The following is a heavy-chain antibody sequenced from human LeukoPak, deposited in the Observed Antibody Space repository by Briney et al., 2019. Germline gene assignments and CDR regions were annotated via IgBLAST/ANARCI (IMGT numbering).Heavy chain of an antibody. CDR3: ARRLLGYCSGGSCYSGYFQH. V-gene: IGHV4-34*01. J-gene: IGHJ1*01. D-gene: IGHD2-15*01. CDR2: INHSGST. Sequence: MTSETLSLTCAVYGGSFSGYYWSWIRQPPGKGLEWIGEINHSGSTNSNPSLKSRVTISVDTSKNQFSLKLSSVTAADTAVYYCARRLLGYCSGGSCYSGYFQHWGQDTLVTVSS. CDR1: GGSFSGYY.